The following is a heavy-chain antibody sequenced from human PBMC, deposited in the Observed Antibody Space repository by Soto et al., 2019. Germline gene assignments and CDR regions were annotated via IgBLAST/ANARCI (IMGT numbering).Heavy chain of an antibody. J-gene: IGHJ5*02. CDR3: AIEYSSSTVGFDP. CDR2: IYYSGST. D-gene: IGHD6-6*01. Sequence: TCALSVDSIISIYHWSWIRQHPGKGLEWIGYIYYSGSTYYNPSLKSRVTISVDTSKNQFSLKLSSVTAADTAVYYCAIEYSSSTVGFDPWGQGTLVTVSS. V-gene: IGHV4-31*11. CDR1: VDSIISIYH.